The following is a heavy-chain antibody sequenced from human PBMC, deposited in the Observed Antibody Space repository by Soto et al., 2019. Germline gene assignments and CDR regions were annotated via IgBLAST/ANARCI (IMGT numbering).Heavy chain of an antibody. V-gene: IGHV1-69*13. CDR3: AREGIAARHFDY. J-gene: IGHJ4*02. CDR2: IIPIFGTA. Sequence: ASVKVSGKASGGTFSSYAISRVRQAPGQGLEWMGGIIPIFGTANYAQKFQGRVTITADESTSTAYMELSSLRSEDTAVYYCAREGIAARHFDYCGQGTLVTVSS. D-gene: IGHD6-6*01. CDR1: GGTFSSYA.